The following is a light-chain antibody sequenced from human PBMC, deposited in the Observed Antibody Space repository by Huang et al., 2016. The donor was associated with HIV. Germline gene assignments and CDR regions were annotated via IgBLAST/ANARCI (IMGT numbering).Light chain of an antibody. Sequence: AIQMTQSPSSLSAAVGDRVTITCRASQGIRNDLGWYQQKPGKAPKVLIYAASTLQSGVPSRFSGSGSGTDFTLTISSLQPEDSATYFCLQDFNYPWTFGQGTKVEIK. J-gene: IGKJ1*01. CDR3: LQDFNYPWT. CDR1: QGIRND. CDR2: AAS. V-gene: IGKV1-6*01.